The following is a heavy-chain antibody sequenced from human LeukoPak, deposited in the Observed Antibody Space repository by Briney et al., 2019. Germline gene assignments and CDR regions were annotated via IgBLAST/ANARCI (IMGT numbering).Heavy chain of an antibody. V-gene: IGHV1-69*05. CDR2: IIPIFGTL. D-gene: IGHD4-17*01. CDR3: ARSNFVYGDYVQYWYFDL. J-gene: IGHJ2*01. Sequence: SVKVSCKASGGTLTSYATSWVRQAPGQGLEWMGRIIPIFGTLKYAQKFQGRVTITTDESTSTVYMELSSLRSEDTAVYYCARSNFVYGDYVQYWYFDLWSRGTLVTVSS. CDR1: GGTLTSYA.